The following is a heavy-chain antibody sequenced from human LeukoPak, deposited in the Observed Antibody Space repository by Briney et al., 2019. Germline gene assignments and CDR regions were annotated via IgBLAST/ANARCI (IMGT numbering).Heavy chain of an antibody. J-gene: IGHJ4*02. CDR2: IYPGDSDT. CDR1: GYSFATYW. D-gene: IGHD6-19*01. Sequence: GESLKISCKGSGYSFATYWVGWVRQMPGKGLEWMGIIYPGDSDTRYSPSFQGQVTISADKSISTAYLQWSSLKASDTAMYYCARRGMSSGWYYFDYWGQGTLVTVSS. CDR3: ARRGMSSGWYYFDY. V-gene: IGHV5-51*01.